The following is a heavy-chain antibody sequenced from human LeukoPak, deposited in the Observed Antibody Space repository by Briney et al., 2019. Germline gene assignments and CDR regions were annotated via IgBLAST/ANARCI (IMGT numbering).Heavy chain of an antibody. V-gene: IGHV4-59*12. Sequence: PSETLSLTCTVSGGSINSYYWSWIRQPPGKGLEWIGFIYYSGSTNYNPSLKSRVTISVDTSKNQFSLKLSSVTAADTAVYYCARPASYYYGSGSWFDPWGQGTLVTVSS. CDR1: GGSINSYY. J-gene: IGHJ5*02. CDR3: ARPASYYYGSGSWFDP. CDR2: IYYSGST. D-gene: IGHD3-10*01.